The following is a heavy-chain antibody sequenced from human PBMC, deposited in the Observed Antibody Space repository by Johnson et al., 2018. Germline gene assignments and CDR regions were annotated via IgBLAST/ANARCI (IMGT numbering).Heavy chain of an antibody. Sequence: VQLVQSGGGVVQPGRSLRLSCAASGFTFSSYDMHWVRQATGKGLEWVSAIGTAGDTYYPGSVKGRFTIPRENAKNSLYLQMNSLRAGDMAVYYCARGPTLYSYGDMDVWGKGTTVTVSS. D-gene: IGHD5-18*01. CDR2: IGTAGDT. V-gene: IGHV3-13*01. CDR1: GFTFSSYD. J-gene: IGHJ6*03. CDR3: ARGPTLYSYGDMDV.